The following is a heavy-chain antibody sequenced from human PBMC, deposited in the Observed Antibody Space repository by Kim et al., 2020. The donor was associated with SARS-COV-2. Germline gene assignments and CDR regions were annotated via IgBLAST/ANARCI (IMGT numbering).Heavy chain of an antibody. CDR1: GFTFSSYA. CDR3: AKDLNRYFDWLSILDY. J-gene: IGHJ4*02. Sequence: GGSLRLSCAASGFTFSSYAMSWVRQAPGKGLEWVSAISGSGGSTYYADSVKGRFTISRDNSKNTLYLQMNSLRAEDTAVYYCAKDLNRYFDWLSILDYWGQGTLVTVSS. D-gene: IGHD3-9*01. CDR2: ISGSGGST. V-gene: IGHV3-23*01.